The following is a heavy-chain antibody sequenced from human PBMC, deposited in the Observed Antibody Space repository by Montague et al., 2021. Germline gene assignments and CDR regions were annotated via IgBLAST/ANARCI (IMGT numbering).Heavy chain of an antibody. J-gene: IGHJ4*02. CDR3: ARGRLATGDFDY. CDR1: GDSLSRVGYS. V-gene: IGHV4-31*03. D-gene: IGHD6-13*01. CDR2: MYYSGSP. Sequence: TLSLTCTVSGDSLSRVGYSWTWIRQHPGKGLEWIGYMYYSGSPYYNPSLKSRVTISGDTSKNHFSLRLTSVTAADTAVYYCARGRLATGDFDYWGQGTLVTVAS.